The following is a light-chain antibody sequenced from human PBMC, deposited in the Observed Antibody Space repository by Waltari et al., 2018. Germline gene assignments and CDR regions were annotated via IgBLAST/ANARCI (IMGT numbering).Light chain of an antibody. Sequence: VLTPSPATLSVSPGERAPLFCRASHSSRNKLAWYQQKPGQAPRLLIYGASTRATGIPARFSGSGSGTEFTLTISSLQSEDFAVYYCQQFNTWWTFGQGTKVEFK. CDR1: HSSRNK. CDR2: GAS. V-gene: IGKV3-15*01. J-gene: IGKJ1*01. CDR3: QQFNTWWT.